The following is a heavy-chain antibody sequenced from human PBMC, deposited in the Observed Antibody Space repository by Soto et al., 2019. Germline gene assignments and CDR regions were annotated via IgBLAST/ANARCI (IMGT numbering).Heavy chain of an antibody. V-gene: IGHV1-2*04. J-gene: IGHJ6*02. CDR1: GYTFTGYY. CDR3: ARAQRGYSGYDYYYYGMDV. Sequence: ASVKVSCKASGYTFTGYYMHWVRQAPGQGLEWMGWINPNNGGTNYAQKFQGWVTMTRDTSISTAYMELSRLRSDDTAVYYCARAQRGYSGYDYYYYGMDVWGQGTTVTVSS. D-gene: IGHD5-12*01. CDR2: INPNNGGT.